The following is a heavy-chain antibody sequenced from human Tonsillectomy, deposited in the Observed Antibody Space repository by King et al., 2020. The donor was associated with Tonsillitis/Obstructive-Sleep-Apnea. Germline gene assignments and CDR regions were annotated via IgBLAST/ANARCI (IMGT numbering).Heavy chain of an antibody. CDR2: INPSSGVA. J-gene: IGHJ4*02. V-gene: IGHV1-46*01. Sequence: VQLVESGAEVKTPGASVKVSCKASGYTFTRYYIHWVRQARGQGLEWMGIINPSSGVATYAQKFQGRVTMTTDTSARTVYLELSSLRSEDTAVYYCARDDVVGRYIDSWGQGTLLTVSS. D-gene: IGHD1-14*01. CDR1: GYTFTRYY. CDR3: ARDDVVGRYIDS.